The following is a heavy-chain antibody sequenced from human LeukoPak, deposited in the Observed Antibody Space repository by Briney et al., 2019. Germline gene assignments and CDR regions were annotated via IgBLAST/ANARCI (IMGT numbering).Heavy chain of an antibody. Sequence: PSETLSLTCTVSGGSISSGGYYWSWIRQHPGKGLEWIGYIYYSGSTYYNPSLKSRVTISVDTSKNQFSLKLSSVTAADTAVYYCARADSNYDYVWGSYRLFDYWGQGTLVTVSS. CDR3: ARADSNYDYVWGSYRLFDY. CDR1: GGSISSGGYY. J-gene: IGHJ4*02. V-gene: IGHV4-31*03. CDR2: IYYSGST. D-gene: IGHD3-16*02.